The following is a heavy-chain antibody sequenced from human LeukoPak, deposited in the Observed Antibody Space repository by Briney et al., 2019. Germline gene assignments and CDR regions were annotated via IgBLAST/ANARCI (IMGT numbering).Heavy chain of an antibody. CDR1: GYTFTGYY. Sequence: PPASVKVSCKASGYTFTGYYMHWVRQAPGQGLEWMGWINPNSGGTNYAQKFQGRVTMTRDTSISTAYMELSRLRSDDTAVYYCARVQGRTAMDTGYWGQGTLVTVSS. CDR3: ARVQGRTAMDTGY. D-gene: IGHD5-18*01. J-gene: IGHJ4*02. CDR2: INPNSGGT. V-gene: IGHV1-2*02.